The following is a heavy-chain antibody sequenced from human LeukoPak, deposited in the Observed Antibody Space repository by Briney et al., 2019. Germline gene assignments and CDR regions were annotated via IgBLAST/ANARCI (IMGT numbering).Heavy chain of an antibody. Sequence: SETLSLTCSVSGASISSISYYWGWIRQPPGKGLEWLGGIYYSGNTYYNPSLKSRVTISVDTSKNQFSLKLSFVTAADTAVYYCARHKIGFDHLLHMGLWGKSTTV. CDR1: GASISSISYY. J-gene: IGHJ6*04. CDR2: IYYSGNT. D-gene: IGHD3-10*01. CDR3: ARHKIGFDHLLHMGL. V-gene: IGHV4-39*01.